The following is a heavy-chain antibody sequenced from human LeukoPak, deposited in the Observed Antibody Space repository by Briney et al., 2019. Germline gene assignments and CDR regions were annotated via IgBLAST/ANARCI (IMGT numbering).Heavy chain of an antibody. CDR3: AIMHGYYDGSGFWVQ. D-gene: IGHD3-22*01. J-gene: IGHJ4*02. CDR2: ISPSGDRT. CDR1: GFTFSSYA. Sequence: PVGSLRLSCAASGFTFSSYAMSWVRQAPGKGLEWVSFISPSGDRTSNADSVEGRFTISRDNTRNTLYLQMNSLRDEDTGVYYCAIMHGYYDGSGFWVQWGQGTLVTVSS. V-gene: IGHV3-23*01.